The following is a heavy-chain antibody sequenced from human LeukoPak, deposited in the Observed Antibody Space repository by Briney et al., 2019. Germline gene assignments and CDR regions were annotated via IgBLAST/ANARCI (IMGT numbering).Heavy chain of an antibody. CDR3: ARGVYGSGSYYNRWFDP. Sequence: KPSATLSLTCTVSGGSISSYYWSWIRQPPGKGLEWIGYIYYSGSTNYNPSLKSRVTISVDTSKNQFSLKLSSVTAADTAVYYCARGVYGSGSYYNRWFDPWGQGTLVTVSS. CDR1: GGSISSYY. CDR2: IYYSGST. D-gene: IGHD3-10*01. J-gene: IGHJ5*02. V-gene: IGHV4-59*01.